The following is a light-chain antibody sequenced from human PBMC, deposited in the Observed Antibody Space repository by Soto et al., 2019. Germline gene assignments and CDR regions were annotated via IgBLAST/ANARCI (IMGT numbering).Light chain of an antibody. V-gene: IGKV3-20*01. Sequence: EIVLTQSPGTLSLSPGERAPLSCRASQSISSKLAWYQQKPGQAPRLLIYGASSRATGIPDRFSGSGSGTDFTLTISRLEPEDFAVYYCQQYGSSPSITFGQGTRLEIK. CDR2: GAS. J-gene: IGKJ5*01. CDR1: QSISSK. CDR3: QQYGSSPSIT.